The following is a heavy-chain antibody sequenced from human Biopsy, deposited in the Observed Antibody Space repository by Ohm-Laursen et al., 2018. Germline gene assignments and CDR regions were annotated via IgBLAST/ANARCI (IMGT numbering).Heavy chain of an antibody. CDR2: LYYNGFT. V-gene: IGHV4-59*08. CDR1: GGSISSYY. D-gene: IGHD3-16*01. CDR3: ARHFGGNDAHLGY. Sequence: SETLSLTCTVSGGSISSYYWSWIRQPPGKGLEWIGFLYYNGFTNSNPSLKSRVTISVDPFRNQFSLKLSAVTAADTAVYYCARHFGGNDAHLGYWGQGNLVTVSS. J-gene: IGHJ4*02.